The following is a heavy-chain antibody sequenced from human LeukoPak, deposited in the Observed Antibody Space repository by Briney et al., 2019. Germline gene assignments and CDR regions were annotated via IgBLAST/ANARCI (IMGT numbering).Heavy chain of an antibody. D-gene: IGHD5-12*01. Sequence: GGSLRLSCAASGFTFSSYSMNWVRQAPGKGLEWVSSISSSSYIYYADSVKGRFTSSRDNPKNTLYLQINSLRAEDTAVYYCAKDMQTWPRFPDYWGQGTLVTVSS. CDR3: AKDMQTWPRFPDY. CDR1: GFTFSSYS. CDR2: ISSSSYI. V-gene: IGHV3-21*04. J-gene: IGHJ4*02.